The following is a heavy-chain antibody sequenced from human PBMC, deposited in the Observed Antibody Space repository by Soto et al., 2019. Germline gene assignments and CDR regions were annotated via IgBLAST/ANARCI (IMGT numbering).Heavy chain of an antibody. J-gene: IGHJ4*02. CDR1: GFTFDDYA. V-gene: IGHV3-9*01. CDR3: AKDSHSGYDYLYYFDY. D-gene: IGHD5-12*01. Sequence: GGSLRLSCAASGFTFDDYAMHWVRQAPGKGLEWVSGISWNSGSIGYADSVKGRFTISRDNAKNSLYLQMNSLRAEDTALYYCAKDSHSGYDYLYYFDYWGQGTLVTVSS. CDR2: ISWNSGSI.